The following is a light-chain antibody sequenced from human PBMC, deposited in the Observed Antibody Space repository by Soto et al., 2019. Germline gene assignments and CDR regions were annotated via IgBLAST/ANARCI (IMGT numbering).Light chain of an antibody. V-gene: IGKV3-20*01. CDR3: QQYCVCPSA. CDR2: GAS. Sequence: VLTQSPGTLSLSPGERASLSCRASQSVRGNYLAWYQKRPGQAPRLLIYGASSRATGIPGRFSGSGSGTDFNLTISSLEPEDVAEYYCQQYCVCPSAFGLGTKVEIK. J-gene: IGKJ1*01. CDR1: QSVRGNY.